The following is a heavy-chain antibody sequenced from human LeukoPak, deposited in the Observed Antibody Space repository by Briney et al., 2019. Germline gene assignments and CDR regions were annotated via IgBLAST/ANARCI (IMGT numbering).Heavy chain of an antibody. D-gene: IGHD1-26*01. CDR1: GFAFSNYA. CDR3: ARDDERDYTNLVGATLDY. Sequence: GGSLRLSCAASGFAFSNYAMSWVRQAPGKGLEWVSSISSSSSYIYYADSVKGRFTISRDNAKNSLYLQMNSLRAEDTAVYYCARDDERDYTNLVGATLDYWGRGTLVTVSS. J-gene: IGHJ4*02. V-gene: IGHV3-21*01. CDR2: ISSSSSYI.